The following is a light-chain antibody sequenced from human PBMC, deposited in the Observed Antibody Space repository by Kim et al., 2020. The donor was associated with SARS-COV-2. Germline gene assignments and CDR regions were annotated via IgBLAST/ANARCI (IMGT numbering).Light chain of an antibody. CDR2: DAT. J-gene: IGKJ5*01. Sequence: ASEGGRVTITCRASQRISTYLNWYQQKPGKAPKLLIYDATTLQSGVPPRFSGGGSGTDFILTISSLQPEDLATYFCQHSFTTPITFGQGTRLEIK. CDR3: QHSFTTPIT. CDR1: QRISTY. V-gene: IGKV1-39*01.